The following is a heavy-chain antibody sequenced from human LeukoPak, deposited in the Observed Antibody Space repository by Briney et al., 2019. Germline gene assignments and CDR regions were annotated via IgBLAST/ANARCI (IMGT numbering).Heavy chain of an antibody. CDR1: GFTFSSYS. V-gene: IGHV3-48*01. CDR3: ASSWFRPPCYFDY. CDR2: ISSSSSTI. Sequence: GGSLRLSCAASGFTFSSYSMNWVRQAPGKGLEWVSYISSSSSTIYYADSVKGRFTISRDNAKNSLYLQMNSLRAEDTAVYYCASSWFRPPCYFDYWGQGTLVTVSS. J-gene: IGHJ4*02. D-gene: IGHD3-10*01.